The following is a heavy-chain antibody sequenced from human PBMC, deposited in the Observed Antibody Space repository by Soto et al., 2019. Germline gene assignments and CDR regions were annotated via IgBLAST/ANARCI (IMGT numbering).Heavy chain of an antibody. D-gene: IGHD3-22*01. J-gene: IGHJ3*02. Sequence: QVQVQESGPGLVKPSETLSLTCTVSGGSVSSDSYYWSWIRQPPGKGLEWIGYLYDRGSTNYNPSLKSRVTISVETSKNQLSLKLASVTAADTAVYYCARGQDYPYESSGYFGRSYAFDIWGQGTMVTVSS. CDR3: ARGQDYPYESSGYFGRSYAFDI. CDR2: LYDRGST. V-gene: IGHV4-61*01. CDR1: GGSVSSDSYY.